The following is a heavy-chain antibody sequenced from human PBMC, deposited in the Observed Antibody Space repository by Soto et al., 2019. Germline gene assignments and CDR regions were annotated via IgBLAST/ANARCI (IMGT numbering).Heavy chain of an antibody. Sequence: EVQLVESGGGLVKPGGSLRLSCAASGFTFSSYSMNWVRQAPGKGLAWVSSISSSSSYIYYADSVKGRFTISRDNAKNSLYLQMNSLRAEDTAVYYCARGTQVLRYFDWLLTGLDYWGQGTLVTVSS. J-gene: IGHJ4*02. CDR3: ARGTQVLRYFDWLLTGLDY. D-gene: IGHD3-9*01. CDR1: GFTFSSYS. CDR2: ISSSSSYI. V-gene: IGHV3-21*01.